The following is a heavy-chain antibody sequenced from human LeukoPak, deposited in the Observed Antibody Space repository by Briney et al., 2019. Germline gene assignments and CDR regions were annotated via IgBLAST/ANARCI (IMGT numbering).Heavy chain of an antibody. CDR1: GFTFSSYA. V-gene: IGHV3-23*01. D-gene: IGHD6-13*01. CDR3: AKDRSAAAGYSSDY. J-gene: IGHJ4*02. CDR2: ISASGGST. Sequence: GGSLRLSCAASGFTFSSYATSWVRQAPGKGLEWVSGISASGGSTFYADSVKGRFTISRDNSKNTLYLQMNSLRVEDTALYYCAKDRSAAAGYSSDYWGQGTLVTVSS.